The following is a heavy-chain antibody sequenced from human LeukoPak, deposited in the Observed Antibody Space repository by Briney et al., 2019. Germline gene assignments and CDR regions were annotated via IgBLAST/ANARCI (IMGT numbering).Heavy chain of an antibody. V-gene: IGHV4-38-2*02. CDR3: ARAATGSGSYYNWFDP. Sequence: SETLSLTCTVSGYSISSGYYWGWIRQPPGKGLEWIGSIYHSGSTYYNPSLKSRVTISVDTSKNQFSLKLSSVTAADTAVYYCARAATGSGSYYNWFDPWGQGTLVTVSS. CDR2: IYHSGST. CDR1: GYSISSGYY. D-gene: IGHD3-10*01. J-gene: IGHJ5*02.